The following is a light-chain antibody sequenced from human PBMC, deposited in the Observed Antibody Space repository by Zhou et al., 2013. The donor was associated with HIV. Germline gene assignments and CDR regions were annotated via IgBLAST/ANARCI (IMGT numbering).Light chain of an antibody. V-gene: IGKV1-5*03. CDR3: QQSYYIPRT. J-gene: IGKJ2*01. CDR2: KAS. CDR1: QSISSW. Sequence: DIQMTQSPSTLSASVGDRVTITCRASQSISSWLAWYQQKPGKAPKLLIYKASSLESGVPSRFSGSGSGTEFTLTISSLQPDDFATYYCQQSYYIPRTFGQGTKLEIK.